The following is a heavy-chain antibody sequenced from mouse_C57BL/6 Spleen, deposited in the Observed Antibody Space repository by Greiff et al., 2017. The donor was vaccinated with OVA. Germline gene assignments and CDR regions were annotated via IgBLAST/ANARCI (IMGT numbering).Heavy chain of an antibody. D-gene: IGHD2-4*01. Sequence: QVQLQQSGAELVQPGASVKLSCKASGYTFPSYWMNWVKQRPGQGLESIVMIHPNSGTTNYNEKFKRKATRTVDKASSTAYMQLSSLTSEDSAVYYCARGQDYDRGYYFDYWGQGTTLTVSS. CDR1: GYTFPSYW. CDR3: ARGQDYDRGYYFDY. CDR2: IHPNSGTT. V-gene: IGHV1-64*01. J-gene: IGHJ2*01.